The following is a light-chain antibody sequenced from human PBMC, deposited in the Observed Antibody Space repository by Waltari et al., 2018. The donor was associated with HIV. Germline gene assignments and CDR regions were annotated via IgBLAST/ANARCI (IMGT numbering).Light chain of an antibody. J-gene: IGLJ1*01. Sequence: SYELTQPPSVSVSPGQTARITCSGAALPKQYAYWYQQKSGQAPVLVIYEDSKRPSGIPERFSGSSSGTMATLTISGAQVEDEADYYCYSTDSSGNHWVFGTGTKVTVL. CDR2: EDS. CDR1: ALPKQY. CDR3: YSTDSSGNHWV. V-gene: IGLV3-10*01.